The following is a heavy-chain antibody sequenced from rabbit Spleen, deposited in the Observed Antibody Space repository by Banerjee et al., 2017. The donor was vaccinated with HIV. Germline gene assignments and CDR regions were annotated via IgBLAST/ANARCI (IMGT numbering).Heavy chain of an antibody. Sequence: QSLEESGGDLVKPGASLTLTCTASGFSFSSSYYMCWVRQAPGKGLEWIACIYTDSTSNTYYATWAKGRFTITRSTSLNTVTLQLNSLTAADTATYFCVRASSSGYYISLMGNYFNLWGPGTLVTVS. V-gene: IGHV1S40*01. D-gene: IGHD1-1*01. CDR2: IYTDSTSNT. J-gene: IGHJ4*01. CDR1: GFSFSSSYY. CDR3: VRASSSGYYISLMGNYFNL.